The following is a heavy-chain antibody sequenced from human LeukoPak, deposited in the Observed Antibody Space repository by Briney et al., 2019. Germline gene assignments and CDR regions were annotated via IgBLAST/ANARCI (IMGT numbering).Heavy chain of an antibody. V-gene: IGHV4-4*07. CDR3: AREGIAVAGNWFDP. Sequence: SETLSLTCTVSGGSISSYYWSWIRQPPGKGLEWIRRIYTSGSTNYNPSLKSRVTMSVDTSKNQFSLKLSSVTAADTAVYYCAREGIAVAGNWFDPWGQGTLVTVSS. D-gene: IGHD6-19*01. CDR1: GGSISSYY. CDR2: IYTSGST. J-gene: IGHJ5*02.